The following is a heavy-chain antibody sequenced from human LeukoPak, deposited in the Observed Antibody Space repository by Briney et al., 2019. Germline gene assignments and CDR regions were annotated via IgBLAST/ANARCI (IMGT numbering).Heavy chain of an antibody. CDR3: TPVMVEDRGF. J-gene: IGHJ4*02. V-gene: IGHV3-15*01. CDR2: IKSKNDGGTT. D-gene: IGHD2-15*01. Sequence: GGSLRLSCAASGFIFNKAWMNWVRPAPGKGPEGVGRIKSKNDGGTTDYGSPVKGRFTISRDDSKNTLYLHMNSLIIDDTAIYYCTPVMVEDRGFWGQGTLVTVSS. CDR1: GFIFNKAW.